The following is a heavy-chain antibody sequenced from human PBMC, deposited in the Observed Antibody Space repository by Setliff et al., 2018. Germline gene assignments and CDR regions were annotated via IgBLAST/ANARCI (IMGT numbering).Heavy chain of an antibody. CDR3: ATSVSWIQLVLYPQGHPEPFDY. J-gene: IGHJ4*02. Sequence: ASVKVSCKVSGYTLTELSMHWVRQAPGKGLEWMGGFDPEDEETIYAQKFQGRVTMTEDTSTDTAYMALSSLRSEDTAVYYCATSVSWIQLVLYPQGHPEPFDYWGQGTLVTVSS. D-gene: IGHD5-18*01. V-gene: IGHV1-24*01. CDR2: FDPEDEET. CDR1: GYTLTELS.